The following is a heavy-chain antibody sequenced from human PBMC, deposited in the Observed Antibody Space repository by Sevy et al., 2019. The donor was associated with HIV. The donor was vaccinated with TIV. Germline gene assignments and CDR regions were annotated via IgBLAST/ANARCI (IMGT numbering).Heavy chain of an antibody. J-gene: IGHJ4*02. D-gene: IGHD3-10*01. V-gene: IGHV4-30-4*01. CDR2: IYYSGST. Sequence: SETLSLTCTVSGGSISSGDYYWSWIRQPPGKGLEYIGYIYYSGSTYYNPSLKSRVTISLDTSKHQFSLKLSSVTAADTAVYFCARWNYYGSWTYGRPHHYWGQGTLVTVSS. CDR3: ARWNYYGSWTYGRPHHY. CDR1: GGSISSGDYY.